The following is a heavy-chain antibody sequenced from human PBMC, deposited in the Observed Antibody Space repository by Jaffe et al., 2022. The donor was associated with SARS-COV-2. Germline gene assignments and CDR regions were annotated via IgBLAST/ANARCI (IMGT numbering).Heavy chain of an antibody. V-gene: IGHV3-53*04. J-gene: IGHJ4*02. CDR2: IYSGGST. Sequence: EVQVVESGGGLVQPGGSLRLSCAASGFTVSTNYMTWVRQAPGKGLEWVSVIYSGGSTYYADSVKGRFTISRHNSKNTLYLQMNSLTTEDTAVYYCARDSPLRDWGQGTLVTVSS. CDR1: GFTVSTNY. CDR3: ARDSPLRD.